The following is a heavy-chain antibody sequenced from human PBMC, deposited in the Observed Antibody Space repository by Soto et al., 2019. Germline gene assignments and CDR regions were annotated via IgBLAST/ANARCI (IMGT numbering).Heavy chain of an antibody. V-gene: IGHV3-9*01. CDR3: AKEKGHDFWAHSHMDV. CDR2: ISWNSGSI. D-gene: IGHD3-3*01. J-gene: IGHJ6*03. CDR1: GFTFDDYA. Sequence: GGSLRLSCAASGFTFDDYAMHWVRQAPGKGLEWVSGISWNSGSIGYADSVKGRFTISRDNAKNSLYLQMNSLRAEDTALYYCAKEKGHDFWAHSHMDVWGKGTTVTVSS.